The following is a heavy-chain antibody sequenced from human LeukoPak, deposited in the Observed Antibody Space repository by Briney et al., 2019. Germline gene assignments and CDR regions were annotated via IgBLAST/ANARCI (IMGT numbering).Heavy chain of an antibody. CDR3: AREHALAEYFDH. CDR2: IKNDGSRA. V-gene: IGHV3-74*01. CDR1: GFSFCSYW. D-gene: IGHD2-2*01. J-gene: IGHJ4*02. Sequence: GGSLRLSCAASGFSFCSYWMHWVRQAPGKGLVWISRIKNDGSRARYADSVKGRFTISIDNPKNTLFLQLNSLRVEDTAVYYCAREHALAEYFDHWGQGSLVTVSS.